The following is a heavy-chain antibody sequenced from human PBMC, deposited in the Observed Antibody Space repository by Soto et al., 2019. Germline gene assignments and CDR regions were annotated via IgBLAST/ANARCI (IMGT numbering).Heavy chain of an antibody. J-gene: IGHJ4*02. CDR3: AKDRPSRNTGYDFVADY. D-gene: IGHD5-12*01. V-gene: IGHV3-23*01. CDR2: ISGSGGTT. Sequence: EVQLLESGGGLVQPGGSLRLSCAASGFTFSSYAMSWVRQAPGQGLEWVSLISGSGGTTYYADSVKGRSTVSRDNSKNTLYLKVNSLRAEDTAVYYCAKDRPSRNTGYDFVADYGGQGTLVTVSS. CDR1: GFTFSSYA.